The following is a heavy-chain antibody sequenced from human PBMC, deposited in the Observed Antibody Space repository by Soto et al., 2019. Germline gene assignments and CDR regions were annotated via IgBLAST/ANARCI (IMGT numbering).Heavy chain of an antibody. CDR1: GFTFSAHY. D-gene: IGHD1-26*01. Sequence: EVQLVESGGGVVQPGGSLRLSCAASGFTFSAHYMDWVRQAPGKGLAWVGRSRNKANSYTTEYAASVKGRFTISRDDSKNSLYLQMNSLKPEDTAVYYCARGNDGTYYGGLDIWGQGTKVTVSS. CDR2: SRNKANSYTT. J-gene: IGHJ3*02. CDR3: ARGNDGTYYGGLDI. V-gene: IGHV3-72*01.